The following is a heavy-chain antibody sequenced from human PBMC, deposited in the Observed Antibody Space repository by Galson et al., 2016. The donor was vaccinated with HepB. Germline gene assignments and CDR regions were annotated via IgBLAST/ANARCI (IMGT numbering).Heavy chain of an antibody. D-gene: IGHD5-18*01. CDR2: IYSGGTT. CDR3: SAHPAAVVP. J-gene: IGHJ1*01. V-gene: IGHV3-53*01. CDR1: GLSVGSNY. Sequence: SLRLSCAASGLSVGSNYMKWVRQAPGKGLEWVAVIYSGGTTSYADSVKGRFTISRDNSRNTLHLQMNSLRVEDTAVYYCSAHPAAVVPWGQGTLVTVSS.